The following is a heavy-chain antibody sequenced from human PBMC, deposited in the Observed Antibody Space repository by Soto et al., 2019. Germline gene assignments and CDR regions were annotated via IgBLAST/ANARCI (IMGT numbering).Heavy chain of an antibody. V-gene: IGHV3-74*01. CDR3: VRTSLVVAAATREDY. Sequence: EVQLVESGGGLVQPGGSLRLSCAASGFTFSSYWMHWVRQAPGKGLVWVSRINSDGSSESYADSVKGRFTISRDNAKNTLYLQMNSLRVEATAVYYCVRTSLVVAAATREDYWGQGTLVTVSS. D-gene: IGHD2-15*01. CDR1: GFTFSSYW. J-gene: IGHJ4*02. CDR2: INSDGSSE.